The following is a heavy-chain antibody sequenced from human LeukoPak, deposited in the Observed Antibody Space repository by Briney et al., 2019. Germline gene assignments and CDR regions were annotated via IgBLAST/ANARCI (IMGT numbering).Heavy chain of an antibody. J-gene: IGHJ5*02. CDR2: ISSSSNNI. CDR1: GFTFSSYA. CDR3: ARAAGWFDP. V-gene: IGHV3-48*04. Sequence: GGSLRLSCAASGFTFSSYAMSWVRQAPGKGLEWVSYISSSSNNIHYANSVRGRFTISRDSAKNSVYLQMNSLRAEDTAIYYCARAAGWFDPWGQGTLVTVSS.